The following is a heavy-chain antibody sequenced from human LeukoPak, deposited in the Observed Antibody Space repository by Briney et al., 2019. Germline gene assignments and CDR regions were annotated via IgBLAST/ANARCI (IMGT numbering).Heavy chain of an antibody. V-gene: IGHV3-53*01. CDR3: AAGGRV. CDR1: GFTVRSNY. Sequence: GGSLRLSCAASGFTVRSNYMSWVRQAPGKGLEWVSLIYSDSAAYYADSVKGRFTISRDDSTNTLYLQMNSLKTEDTGVYYCAAGGRVWGQGTTVTVSS. J-gene: IGHJ6*02. CDR2: IYSDSAA. D-gene: IGHD3-10*01.